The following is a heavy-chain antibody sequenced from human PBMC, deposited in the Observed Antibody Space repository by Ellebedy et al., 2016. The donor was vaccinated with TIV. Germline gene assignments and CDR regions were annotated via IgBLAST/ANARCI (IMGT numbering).Heavy chain of an antibody. J-gene: IGHJ4*02. D-gene: IGHD3-16*02. CDR2: ISAYHGNT. CDR1: GYTFTSYT. Sequence: ASVKVSCKASGYTFTSYTISWVRQAPGQGLEWMGWISAYHGNTNYAQKFQGRVTMTTDTSTSTAYMELSSLRSDDTAVYYCARGHDYIWGSYRLPDYWGQGTLVTVSS. CDR3: ARGHDYIWGSYRLPDY. V-gene: IGHV1-18*04.